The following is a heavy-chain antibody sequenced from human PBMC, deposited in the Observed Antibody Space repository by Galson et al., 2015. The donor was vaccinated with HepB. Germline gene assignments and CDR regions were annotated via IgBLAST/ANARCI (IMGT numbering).Heavy chain of an antibody. J-gene: IGHJ4*02. V-gene: IGHV1-46*02. CDR3: ARGDSYSSGWYMKH. CDR1: GYRFNSYY. D-gene: IGHD6-19*01. CDR2: INPSDGST. Sequence: SCKASGYRFNSYYIHWVRQAPGQGLEWLGIINPSDGSTTYAKKFRGRVTMIRDTSTTTVHMELSSLRVEDTGVYYCARGDSYSSGWYMKHWGPGTLVTVSS.